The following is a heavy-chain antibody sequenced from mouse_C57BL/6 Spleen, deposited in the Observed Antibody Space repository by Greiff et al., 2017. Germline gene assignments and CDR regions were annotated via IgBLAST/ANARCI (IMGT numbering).Heavy chain of an antibody. CDR3: ARSHITTVVATVDY. V-gene: IGHV1-64*01. Sequence: VQLQQPGAELVQPGASVKLSCKASGYTFTSYWMHWVKQRPGQGLEWIGMIHPNSGSTNYNEKFKSKATLTVDKSSSTAYMQLSSLTSEDSAVYYCARSHITTVVATVDYWGQGTTLTVSS. D-gene: IGHD1-1*01. J-gene: IGHJ2*01. CDR1: GYTFTSYW. CDR2: IHPNSGST.